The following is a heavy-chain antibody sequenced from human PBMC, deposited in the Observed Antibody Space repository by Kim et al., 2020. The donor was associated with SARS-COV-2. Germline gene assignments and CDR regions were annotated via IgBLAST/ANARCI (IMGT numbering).Heavy chain of an antibody. J-gene: IGHJ3*02. CDR1: GFTFSSYG. V-gene: IGHV3-33*01. CDR2: IWYDGSNK. Sequence: GGSLRLSCAASGFTFSSYGMHWVRQAPGKGLEWVAVIWYDGSNKYYADSVKGRFTISRDNSKNTLYLQMNSLRAEDTAVYYCARERRYCSSTSCYADDAFDIWGQGTMVTVSS. CDR3: ARERRYCSSTSCYADDAFDI. D-gene: IGHD2-2*01.